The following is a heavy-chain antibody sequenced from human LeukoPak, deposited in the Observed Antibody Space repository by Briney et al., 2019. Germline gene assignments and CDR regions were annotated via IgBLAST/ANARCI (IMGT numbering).Heavy chain of an antibody. CDR3: ARDLGYCTNGVCHTRFDY. CDR1: GFTFSSYA. V-gene: IGHV3-30-3*01. CDR2: ISYDGSNK. Sequence: GRSLRLSCAASGFTFSSYAMHWVRQAPGKGLEWVAVISYDGSNKYYADSVKGRFTISRDNSKNTLYLQMNGLRAEDTAVYYCARDLGYCTNGVCHTRFDYWGQGTLVAVSS. J-gene: IGHJ4*02. D-gene: IGHD2-8*01.